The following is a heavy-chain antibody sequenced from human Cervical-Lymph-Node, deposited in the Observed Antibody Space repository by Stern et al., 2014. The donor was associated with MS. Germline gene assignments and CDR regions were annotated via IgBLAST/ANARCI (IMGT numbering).Heavy chain of an antibody. CDR1: GLTFDASA. CDR3: PRTQELAAFDF. D-gene: IGHD2-15*01. Sequence: VQLVESGGDLVQPGGSLKLSCATSGLTFDASAMHWVRQAPGKGLEWVGRIRTKANNYATAYAASVKGRFFGSRNDSMNVAYLQMNGLKPEDTAVYYCPRTQELAAFDFWGGGTLVTVPS. V-gene: IGHV3-73*01. CDR2: IRTKANNYAT. J-gene: IGHJ4*02.